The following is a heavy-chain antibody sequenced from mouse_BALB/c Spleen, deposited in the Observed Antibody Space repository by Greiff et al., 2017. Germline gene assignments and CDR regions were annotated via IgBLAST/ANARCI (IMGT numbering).Heavy chain of an antibody. CDR2: IDPANGNT. CDR3: ARHYYGSS. Sequence: EVQLQQSGAELVKPGASVKLSCTASGFNIKDTYMHWVKQRPEQGLEWIGRIDPANGNTKYDPKFQGKATITADTSSYTAYLQLSSLTSEDTAVYYCARHYYGSSWGQGTTLTVSS. V-gene: IGHV14-3*02. J-gene: IGHJ2*01. D-gene: IGHD1-1*01. CDR1: GFNIKDTY.